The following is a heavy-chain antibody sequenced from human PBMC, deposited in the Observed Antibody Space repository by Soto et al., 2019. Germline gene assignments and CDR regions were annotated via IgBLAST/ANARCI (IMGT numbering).Heavy chain of an antibody. D-gene: IGHD3-22*01. CDR3: ARELLFYDSDGFSWDDAFDI. CDR1: GDSVNSAY. Sequence: QVQLQEMGPGLVKPSQTLTITCTVSGDSVNSAYWSWIRQLPGKGLEWMGNIYHTGRTFYNPSLKSRVTMSLDRPKNQFSLKLSSVTAADTAVYYCARELLFYDSDGFSWDDAFDIWGQGTMVTVSS. CDR2: IYHTGRT. V-gene: IGHV4-30-4*08. J-gene: IGHJ3*02.